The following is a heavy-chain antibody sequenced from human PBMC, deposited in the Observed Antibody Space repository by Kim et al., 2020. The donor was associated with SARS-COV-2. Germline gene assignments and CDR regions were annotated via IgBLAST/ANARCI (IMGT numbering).Heavy chain of an antibody. D-gene: IGHD3-9*01. CDR1: GGSISSGGYY. CDR3: ARAFELDGMDV. V-gene: IGHV4-31*03. CDR2: VYYSGST. J-gene: IGHJ6*02. Sequence: SETLSLTCTVSGGSISSGGYYWSWIRQHPGKGLEWIGYVYYSGSTYYNPSLKSRVTISVDTSKNQFSLKLSSVTAADTAVYYCARAFELDGMDVWGQGTTVTVSS.